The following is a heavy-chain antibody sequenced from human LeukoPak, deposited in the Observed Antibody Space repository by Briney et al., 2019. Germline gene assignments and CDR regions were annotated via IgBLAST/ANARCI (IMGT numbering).Heavy chain of an antibody. CDR3: ARPEAPYGGSANAFDI. D-gene: IGHD2-15*01. CDR2: IRYDGSNK. Sequence: PGGSLRLSCAASGFTFSSYGMHWVRQAPGKGLEWVAFIRYDGSNKYYADSVKGRFTISRDNSKNTLYLQMNSLRAKDTAVYYCARPEAPYGGSANAFDIWGQGTMVTVSS. J-gene: IGHJ3*02. CDR1: GFTFSSYG. V-gene: IGHV3-30*02.